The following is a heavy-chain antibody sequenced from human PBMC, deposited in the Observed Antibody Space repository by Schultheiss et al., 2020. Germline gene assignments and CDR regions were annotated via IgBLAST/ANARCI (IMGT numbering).Heavy chain of an antibody. CDR2: INPNSGGT. CDR3: ARDQLLDCSSTSCYDVMDV. V-gene: IGHV1-2*02. D-gene: IGHD2-2*01. CDR1: GYTFTGYY. Sequence: ASVKVSCKASGYTFTGYYMHWVRQAPGQGLEWMGWINPNSGGTNYAQKFQGRVTMTRDTSISTAYMELSRLRSDDTAVYYCARDQLLDCSSTSCYDVMDVWGQGTTVTVSS. J-gene: IGHJ6*02.